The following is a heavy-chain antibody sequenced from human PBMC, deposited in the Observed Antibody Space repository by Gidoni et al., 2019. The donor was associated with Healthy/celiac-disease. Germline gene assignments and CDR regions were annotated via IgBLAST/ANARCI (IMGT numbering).Heavy chain of an antibody. CDR2: IIPIFGTA. J-gene: IGHJ5*02. D-gene: IGHD3-10*01. CDR3: ARVPTPGYYGSGSWLLGWFDP. V-gene: IGHV1-69*01. Sequence: VRQAPGQGLEWLGGIIPIFGTANYAQTVQGRVTTTADESTSTAYMELSSLRAEDTAVYSCARVPTPGYYGSGSWLLGWFDPWGQGTLVTVSS.